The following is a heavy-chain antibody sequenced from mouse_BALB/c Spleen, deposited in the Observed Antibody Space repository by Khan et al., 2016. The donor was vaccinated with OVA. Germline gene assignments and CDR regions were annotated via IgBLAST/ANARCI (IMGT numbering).Heavy chain of an antibody. CDR1: GYTFTSFW. J-gene: IGHJ3*01. CDR3: ARGGYGSPFAY. CDR2: IDPSKSET. V-gene: IGHV1S127*01. Sequence: QVQLQQSGPVLVRPGASVKMSCKASGYTFTSFWIHWVKQRPGQGLEWIGMIDPSKSETRLNQNFKDKATLNVDKSSNTAYMQLSRLTSEDSAVYYCARGGYGSPFAYWGQGTLVTVSA. D-gene: IGHD1-1*01.